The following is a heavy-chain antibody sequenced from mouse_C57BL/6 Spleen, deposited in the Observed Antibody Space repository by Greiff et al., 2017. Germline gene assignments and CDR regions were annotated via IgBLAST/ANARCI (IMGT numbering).Heavy chain of an antibody. V-gene: IGHV1-26*01. J-gene: IGHJ2*01. CDR2: INPNNGGT. Sequence: EVQLQQSGPELVKPGASVKISCKASGYTFTDYYMNWVKQSHGKSLEWIGDINPNNGGTSYNQKFKGKATLTVDKSSSPAYMELRSLTSEDSAVYYCARLRVYFDYWGQGTTLTVSS. CDR1: GYTFTDYY. CDR3: ARLRVYFDY.